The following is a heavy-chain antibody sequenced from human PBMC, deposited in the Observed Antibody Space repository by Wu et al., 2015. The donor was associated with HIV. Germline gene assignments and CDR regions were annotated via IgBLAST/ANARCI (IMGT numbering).Heavy chain of an antibody. Sequence: QVQLVQSGAEVKKPGSSVKVSCKASGGTFSSFALSWVRQAPGQGLEWMGGIIPLFDTAISAHNFHDRVTITADESTSTGYMELRSLTYDDTAMYYCVRDGIAAAGIRYYYYGMDVWGQGTTVTVSS. CDR3: VRDGIAAAGIRYYYYGMDV. CDR1: GGTFSSFA. D-gene: IGHD6-13*01. CDR2: IIPLFDTA. V-gene: IGHV1-69*12. J-gene: IGHJ6*02.